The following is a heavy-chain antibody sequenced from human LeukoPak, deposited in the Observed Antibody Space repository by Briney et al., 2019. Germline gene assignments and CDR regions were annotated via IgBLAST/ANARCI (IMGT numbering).Heavy chain of an antibody. CDR3: ASAEAGPAALEY. J-gene: IGHJ4*02. D-gene: IGHD2-2*01. Sequence: ASVKVSCKASGYTFTSYGISWVRQAPGQRLEWMGWINAGNGNTKYSQKFQGRVTITRDTSASTAYMELSSLRSEDTAVYYCASAEAGPAALEYWGQGTLVTVSS. CDR2: INAGNGNT. CDR1: GYTFTSYG. V-gene: IGHV1-3*01.